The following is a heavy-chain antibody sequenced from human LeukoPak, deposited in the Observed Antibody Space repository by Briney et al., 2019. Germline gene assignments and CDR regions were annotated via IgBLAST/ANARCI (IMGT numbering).Heavy chain of an antibody. CDR2: ISSSGSTI. J-gene: IGHJ4*02. CDR1: GFTFSDYY. CDR3: ARDIAMVRGNDY. Sequence: GGSLRLSCAASGFTFSDYYMSWIRQAPGKGLEWVSYISSSGSTIYYADSVKGRSTISRDNAKNSLYLQMNSVRAEDTAVYYCARDIAMVRGNDYWGQGTLVTVSS. D-gene: IGHD3-10*01. V-gene: IGHV3-11*04.